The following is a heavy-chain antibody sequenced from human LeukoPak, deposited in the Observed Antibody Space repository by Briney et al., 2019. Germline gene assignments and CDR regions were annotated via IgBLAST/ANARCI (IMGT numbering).Heavy chain of an antibody. D-gene: IGHD6-13*01. CDR2: IYYSGST. CDR3: ARRPVAAAGINPFDY. CDR1: GGSISSSSYY. J-gene: IGHJ4*02. V-gene: IGHV4-39*01. Sequence: PSETLSLTCTVSGGSISSSSYYWGWIRQPPGKGLEWLGSIYYSGSTYYNPSLKSRVTISVDTSKNQFSLKLSSVTAADTAVYHCARRPVAAAGINPFDYWGQGTLVTVSS.